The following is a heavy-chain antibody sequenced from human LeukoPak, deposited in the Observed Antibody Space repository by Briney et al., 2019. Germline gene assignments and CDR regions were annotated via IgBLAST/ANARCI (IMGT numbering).Heavy chain of an antibody. CDR2: IYHSGST. Sequence: SETLSLTCAVSGYSISSGYYWGWIRRPPGKGLEWVGSIYHSGSTYYTPSLKRRVTISVDTSKNQFSLKLSSVTAADTAVYYCARRTPLYYDFWSGTGGAFDIWGQGTMVTDSS. V-gene: IGHV4-38-2*01. D-gene: IGHD3-3*01. CDR1: GYSISSGYY. CDR3: ARRTPLYYDFWSGTGGAFDI. J-gene: IGHJ3*02.